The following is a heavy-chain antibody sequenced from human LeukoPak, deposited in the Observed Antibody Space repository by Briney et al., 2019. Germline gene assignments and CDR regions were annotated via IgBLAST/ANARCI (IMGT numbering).Heavy chain of an antibody. J-gene: IGHJ4*02. D-gene: IGHD6-19*01. CDR1: GVSISSSSYS. Sequence: SETLSLTCTVSGVSISSSSYSWGWVRQPPGKGLEWIGSIYYSGSTYYNPSLKSRVTISVDTSKNQFSLKLSSVTAADTAVYYCARHPLAVAAPFDYWGQGTLVTVSS. CDR2: IYYSGST. V-gene: IGHV4-39*01. CDR3: ARHPLAVAAPFDY.